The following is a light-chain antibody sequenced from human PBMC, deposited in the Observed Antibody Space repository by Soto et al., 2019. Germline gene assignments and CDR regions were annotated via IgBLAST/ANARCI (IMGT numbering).Light chain of an antibody. V-gene: IGKV1-27*01. CDR2: AAS. CDR3: QKYEIVPLT. J-gene: IGKJ4*01. CDR1: QGINIY. Sequence: DIQMTQSPSSLSASVGDRVTITCRASQGINIYLARYQQKPGRVPKLLIDAASTLQSGVPSRFSGSGSGTDFTLTISSLQPEDVATYCCQKYEIVPLTFGGGIKVELK.